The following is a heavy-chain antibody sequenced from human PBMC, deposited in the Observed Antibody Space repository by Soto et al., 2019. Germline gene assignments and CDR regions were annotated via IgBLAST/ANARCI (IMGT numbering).Heavy chain of an antibody. J-gene: IGHJ4*02. CDR1: GFTFSSYA. CDR3: ATEDMPAAGTTPHI. V-gene: IGHV3-30-3*01. CDR2: ISYDGSNK. Sequence: PGGSLRLSCAASGFTFSSYAMHWVRQAPGKGLEWVAVISYDGSNKYYADSVKGRFTISRDNSKNTLYLQMNSLRPEDTAVHYCATEDMPAAGTTPHIWGLRTLVTVSS. D-gene: IGHD1-7*01.